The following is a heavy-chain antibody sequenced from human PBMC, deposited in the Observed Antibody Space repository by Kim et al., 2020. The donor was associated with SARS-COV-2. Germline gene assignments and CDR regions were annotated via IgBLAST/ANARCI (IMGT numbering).Heavy chain of an antibody. CDR2: INDSGKI. D-gene: IGHD3-3*01. Sequence: SETLSLTCGVHGGSFSGYFWSWIRQTPGKGLEWIGEINDSGKINYNPSLKSRVTISLDKSKNQFSLNLGSVTAEDTALYYCARYDFCGVPTTIDVFDF. V-gene: IGHV4-34*01. J-gene: IGHJ3*01. CDR1: GGSFSGYF. CDR3: ARYDFCGVPTTIDVFDF.